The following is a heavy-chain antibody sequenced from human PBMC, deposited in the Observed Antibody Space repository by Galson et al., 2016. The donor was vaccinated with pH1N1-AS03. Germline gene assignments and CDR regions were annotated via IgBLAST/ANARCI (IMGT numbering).Heavy chain of an antibody. Sequence: SLRLSCAASGFTFGDYPLTWFRQAPGKGLEWVGFIRSKTYGGTTEYAASVKGRFTISRDDSKSIAYLQMNSLKNEDTDVYYCARARTSPGSLAGVGFYIWGQGTMVTVSS. CDR1: GFTFGDYP. J-gene: IGHJ3*02. D-gene: IGHD3/OR15-3a*01. CDR3: ARARTSPGSLAGVGFYI. CDR2: IRSKTYGGTT. V-gene: IGHV3-49*03.